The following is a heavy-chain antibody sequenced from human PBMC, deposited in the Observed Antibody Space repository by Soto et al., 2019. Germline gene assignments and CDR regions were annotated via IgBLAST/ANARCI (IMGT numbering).Heavy chain of an antibody. D-gene: IGHD5-18*01. J-gene: IGHJ4*02. CDR1: GFTFSSYA. Sequence: EVQLLESGGGLVQPGGSLRLSCAASGFTFSSYAMSWVRQAPGMGLEWVSAISGSGGSTYFADSVKGRFTISRDNSKNTLYLQMNSLRAEDTAVYYCAKAGGGEFLRRGIQLWLPDYWGQGTLVTVSS. V-gene: IGHV3-23*01. CDR3: AKAGGGEFLRRGIQLWLPDY. CDR2: ISGSGGST.